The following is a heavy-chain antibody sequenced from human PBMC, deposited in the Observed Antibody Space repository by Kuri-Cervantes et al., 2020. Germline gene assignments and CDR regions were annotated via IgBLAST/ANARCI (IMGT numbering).Heavy chain of an antibody. CDR1: GGSISSSNW. J-gene: IGHJ6*02. V-gene: IGHV4-4*02. Sequence: SETLSLTCAVSGGSISSSNWWSWVRQPPGKGLEWIGEIYHSGSTNYNPSLKSRVTMSVETSKNQFSLKLSSVTAADTAVYYCARAKGQNGLDVWGQGTTVTVSS. CDR2: IYHSGST. CDR3: ARAKGQNGLDV.